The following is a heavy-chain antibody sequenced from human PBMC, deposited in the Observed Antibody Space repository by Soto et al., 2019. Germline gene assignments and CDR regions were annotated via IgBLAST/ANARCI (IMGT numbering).Heavy chain of an antibody. CDR2: INAGNGNT. J-gene: IGHJ4*02. CDR3: ARDLPADY. CDR1: GCSFTYHY. Sequence: GQVSCKARGCSFTYHYKQWVRQAPGQRLEWMGWINAGNGNTKYSQKFQGRVTITRDTSASTAYMELSSLRSEDTAVYYCARDLPADYWGQGTLVTVSS. V-gene: IGHV1-3*01.